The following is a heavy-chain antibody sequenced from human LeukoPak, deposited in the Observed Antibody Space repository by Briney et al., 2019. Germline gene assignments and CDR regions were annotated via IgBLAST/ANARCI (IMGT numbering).Heavy chain of an antibody. V-gene: IGHV1-46*01. J-gene: IGHJ6*03. CDR3: AREGGGSGDYYYYYMDV. CDR2: INPSGGST. D-gene: IGHD6-19*01. CDR1: GYTFTSYY. Sequence: ASVKVSCKASGYTFTSYYMHWVRQAPGQGLEWMGIINPSGGSTSYAQKFQGRVTMTRDTSTSTVYMELSSLRSEDTAVYYCAREGGGSGDYYYYYMDVWGKGTTVTISS.